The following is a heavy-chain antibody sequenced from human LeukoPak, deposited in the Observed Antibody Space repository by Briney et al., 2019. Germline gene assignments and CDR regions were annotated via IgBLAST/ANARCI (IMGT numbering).Heavy chain of an antibody. J-gene: IGHJ5*02. Sequence: SETLSLTCTVSGVSISSSSLYWGWIRQPPGRGLEWIGSIHYTGSTYYNPSLKSRVTISIDTPKNQFSLKLTSVTAADTAIYYCARHVEHSTSSWFDPWGQGTLVIVSS. CDR3: ARHVEHSTSSWFDP. CDR1: GVSISSSSLY. CDR2: IHYTGST. V-gene: IGHV4-39*01. D-gene: IGHD6-6*01.